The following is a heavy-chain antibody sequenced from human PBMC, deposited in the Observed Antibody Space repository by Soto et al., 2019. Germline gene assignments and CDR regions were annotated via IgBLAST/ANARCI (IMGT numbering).Heavy chain of an antibody. J-gene: IGHJ4*02. CDR1: GYSFTKNW. CDR3: ARQGTQCDPFDY. Sequence: PGESLKISCKGSGYSFTKNWIGWVRQMPGKGLEWMGSIDPGDSETKYSPSFQGQVTISADKSITTAYLQWSSLKASDTAMYYCARQGTQCDPFDYWGQGTLVTVSS. CDR2: IDPGDSET. V-gene: IGHV5-51*01.